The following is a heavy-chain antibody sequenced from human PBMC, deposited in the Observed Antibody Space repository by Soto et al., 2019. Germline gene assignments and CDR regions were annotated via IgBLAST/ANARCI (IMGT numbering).Heavy chain of an antibody. CDR3: AREDSIIIPAVSDF. Sequence: VGSLRLSCTVSGFGFNNYGINWVRKAPGKGLEWVSSISKSDYTYYSDSVKGRFTISRDNAKNSVSLQMNTLRVEDTAVYYCAREDSIIIPAVSDFWGQGTLVTVSS. V-gene: IGHV3-21*01. CDR2: ISKSDYT. D-gene: IGHD2-2*01. CDR1: GFGFNNYG. J-gene: IGHJ4*02.